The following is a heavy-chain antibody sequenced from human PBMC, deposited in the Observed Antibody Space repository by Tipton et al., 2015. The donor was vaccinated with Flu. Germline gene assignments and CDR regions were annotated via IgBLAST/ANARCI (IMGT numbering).Heavy chain of an antibody. CDR3: ARHAEGYSGYENGFDP. Sequence: TLSLTCSVSGFSSTTAYYWAWIRQPPGKGLEWIGTIDRSGNTHYNPSLESRVTVLADTSKNQVSLRLSSVTAADTAVYYCARHAEGYSGYENGFDPWGQGTLVTVSS. J-gene: IGHJ5*02. CDR1: GFSSTTAYY. V-gene: IGHV4-38-2*01. CDR2: IDRSGNT. D-gene: IGHD5-12*01.